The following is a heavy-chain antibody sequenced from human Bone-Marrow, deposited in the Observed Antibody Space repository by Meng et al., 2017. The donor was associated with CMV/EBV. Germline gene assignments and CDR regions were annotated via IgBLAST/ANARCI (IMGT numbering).Heavy chain of an antibody. V-gene: IGHV1-69*02. CDR2: IIPILGIA. CDR1: GGTFSSYT. D-gene: IGHD6-13*01. CDR3: ARVGAAAGYYYGMDV. J-gene: IGHJ6*02. Sequence: SVKVSCKASGGTFSSYTISWVRQAPGQGLEWMGRIIPILGIANYAQKFQGRVTITADKSTSTAYMELSSLRSEDTAVYYCARVGAAAGYYYGMDVWGQGTTVTVYS.